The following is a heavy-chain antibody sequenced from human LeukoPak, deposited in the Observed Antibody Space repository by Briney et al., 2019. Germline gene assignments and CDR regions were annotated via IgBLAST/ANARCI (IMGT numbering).Heavy chain of an antibody. Sequence: PGGSLRLSCVASGFTFTTYSMNWVRLAPGKGLEWVSSISTTGDFIHYADSVKGRFTISRDNAKNTLYLQMNSLRAEDTAVYYCATELSAGYWGQGTLVTVSS. D-gene: IGHD2/OR15-2a*01. V-gene: IGHV3-21*01. CDR3: ATELSAGY. J-gene: IGHJ4*02. CDR2: ISTTGDFI. CDR1: GFTFTTYS.